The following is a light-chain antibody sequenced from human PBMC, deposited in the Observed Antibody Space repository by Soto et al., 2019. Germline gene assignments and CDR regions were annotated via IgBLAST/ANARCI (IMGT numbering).Light chain of an antibody. Sequence: EIVMTQSPATLSVSPGEGATLSCRASQTVSSDLAWYQQKPGQAPRLLISGASSRATGIPARFSGSGSGTEFTLTISSLQSEDFAVYYCQQYKNWPLTFGQGTKVEIK. CDR2: GAS. CDR1: QTVSSD. V-gene: IGKV3-15*01. CDR3: QQYKNWPLT. J-gene: IGKJ2*01.